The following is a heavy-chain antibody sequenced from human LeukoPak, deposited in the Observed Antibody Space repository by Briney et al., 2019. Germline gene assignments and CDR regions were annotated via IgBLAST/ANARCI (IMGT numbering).Heavy chain of an antibody. V-gene: IGHV3-23*01. CDR2: ISGSGGST. J-gene: IGHJ5*02. D-gene: IGHD5-18*01. Sequence: PGGSLRLSCAAFGFTFSSYAMSWVRQAPGKGLEWVSAISGSGGSTYYADSVKGRFTISRDNSKNTLYLQMNSLRAEDTAVYYCAKGPRGYSYGYPNKWFDPWGQGTLVTVSS. CDR1: GFTFSSYA. CDR3: AKGPRGYSYGYPNKWFDP.